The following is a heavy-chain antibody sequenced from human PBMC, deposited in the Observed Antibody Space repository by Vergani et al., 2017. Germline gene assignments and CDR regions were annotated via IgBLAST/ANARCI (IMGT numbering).Heavy chain of an antibody. J-gene: IGHJ4*02. CDR1: GFIYTTYG. V-gene: IGHV3-21*01. D-gene: IGHD6-6*01. CDR2: ISSRGNYI. Sequence: EVQLVESGGGLVKPGGSLRLSCVASGFIYTTYGMGLVRQAPGKGLEWVSSISSRGNYIYYTDSMKGRFTISRDNAKSSLSLQMSSLRAEDTAVYYCARGDSSSSEGDYFDYWGQGTLVTVSS. CDR3: ARGDSSSSEGDYFDY.